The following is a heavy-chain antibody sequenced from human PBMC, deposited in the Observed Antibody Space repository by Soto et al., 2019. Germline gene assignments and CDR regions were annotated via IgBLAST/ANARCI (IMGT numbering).Heavy chain of an antibody. Sequence: ASVKVSCKASGYTFTSYYMHWVLQAPGQGLEWMGIINPSGGSTSYAQKFQGRVTITRDTSASTAYMELSSLRSEDTAVYYCALLSIAAAGTGAFDIWGQGTMVTVSS. CDR2: INPSGGST. J-gene: IGHJ3*02. D-gene: IGHD6-13*01. CDR1: GYTFTSYY. V-gene: IGHV1-46*01. CDR3: ALLSIAAAGTGAFDI.